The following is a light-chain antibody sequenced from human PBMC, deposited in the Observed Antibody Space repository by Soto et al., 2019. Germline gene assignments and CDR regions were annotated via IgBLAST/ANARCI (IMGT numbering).Light chain of an antibody. Sequence: QSVLTQPPSASGTPGQRVTISSSGSSSNIGSNYVYWYQQLPGTAPKLLIYRNNQRPSGVPDRFSGSKSGTSASLAISGLRSEDEADYYCAAWDDSLSGPNVFGTGTKVTVL. CDR2: RNN. V-gene: IGLV1-47*01. CDR3: AAWDDSLSGPNV. J-gene: IGLJ1*01. CDR1: SSNIGSNY.